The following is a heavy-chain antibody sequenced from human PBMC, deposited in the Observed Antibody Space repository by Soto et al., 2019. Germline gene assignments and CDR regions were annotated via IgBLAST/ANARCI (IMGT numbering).Heavy chain of an antibody. D-gene: IGHD3-9*01. CDR1: GFTFSSYG. V-gene: IGHV3-33*01. CDR2: IWYDGSNK. J-gene: IGHJ6*03. CDR3: ARENINPYYDILTGYPLNREYYYYMDV. Sequence: GGSLRLSCAASGFTFSSYGMHWVRQAPGKGLEWVAVIWYDGSNKYYADSVKGRFTISRDNSKNTLYLQMNSLRAEDTAVYYCARENINPYYDILTGYPLNREYYYYMDVWGKGTTVTVSS.